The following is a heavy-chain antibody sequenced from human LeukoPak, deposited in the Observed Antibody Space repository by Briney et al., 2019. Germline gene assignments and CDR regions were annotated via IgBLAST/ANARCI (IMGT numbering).Heavy chain of an antibody. CDR1: GFTFSDYW. CDR3: ARDIPSGFYTPDY. Sequence: HPGGSLRLSCVASGFTFSDYWMSWVRQAPGMGLEWVANIETDGDEKNYVDSVKGRFTISRDNARNSLYLQMSSLRVEDTAVYYCARDIPSGFYTPDYWGQGTLVTVSS. V-gene: IGHV3-7*01. D-gene: IGHD5-12*01. CDR2: IETDGDEK. J-gene: IGHJ4*02.